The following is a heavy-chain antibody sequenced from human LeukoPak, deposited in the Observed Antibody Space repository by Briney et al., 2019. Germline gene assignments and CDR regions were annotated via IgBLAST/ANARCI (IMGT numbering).Heavy chain of an antibody. V-gene: IGHV4-39*07. Sequence: SETLSLTCTVSGVPINSSSYYWGWIRQPPGKGLEWIGEINHSGSTNYNPSLKSRVTISVDTSKNQFSLKLSSVTAADTAVYYCARSVRGVTIPKKKYYYYYYMDVWGKGTTVTISS. CDR3: ARSVRGVTIPKKKYYYYYYMDV. CDR2: INHSGST. D-gene: IGHD3-10*01. J-gene: IGHJ6*03. CDR1: GVPINSSSYY.